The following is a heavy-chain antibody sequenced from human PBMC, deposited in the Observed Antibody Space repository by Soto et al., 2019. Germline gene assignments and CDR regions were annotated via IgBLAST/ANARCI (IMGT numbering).Heavy chain of an antibody. J-gene: IGHJ2*01. D-gene: IGHD2-21*01. CDR2: IGHAGDT. CDR3: ARDVANWYYDL. V-gene: IGHV3-13*01. Sequence: EVQLVESGGGLVQPGGSLRLSCAASGFTFSNYDMHWIRQATGRGLEWVSAIGHAGDTYYPDSVKGRFTTSRENAKNSWYLQMNSLRAEDTAVYYCARDVANWYYDLWGRGTLVTVSS. CDR1: GFTFSNYD.